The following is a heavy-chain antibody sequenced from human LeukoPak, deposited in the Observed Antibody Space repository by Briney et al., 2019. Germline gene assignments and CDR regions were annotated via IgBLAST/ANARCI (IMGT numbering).Heavy chain of an antibody. V-gene: IGHV3-23*01. Sequence: GGSLRPSCAVSGFTFTSYAMGWVGQAPGKGREGGGSTIGMGGITYYADSVKGRSTIPTDNSKNTLYLQTNSQRAEDTAVSYCAKGSYGQTYYLHYRREGTMVSVCS. D-gene: IGHD5-18*01. J-gene: IGHJ4*02. CDR2: TIGMGGIT. CDR1: GFTFTSYA. CDR3: AKGSYGQTYYLHY.